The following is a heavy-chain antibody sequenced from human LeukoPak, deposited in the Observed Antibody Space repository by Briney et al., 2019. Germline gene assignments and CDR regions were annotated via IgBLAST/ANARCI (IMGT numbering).Heavy chain of an antibody. CDR2: INHSGST. Sequence: PSETLSLTCTVSGGSVSSGSYYWSWIRQPPGKGLEWIGEINHSGSTNYNPSLKSRVTISVDTSKNQFSLKLNSVTAADTAVYYCARFGSLREPILDYWGQGTLVTVSS. J-gene: IGHJ4*02. D-gene: IGHD3-16*01. CDR3: ARFGSLREPILDY. CDR1: GGSVSSGSYY. V-gene: IGHV4-61*01.